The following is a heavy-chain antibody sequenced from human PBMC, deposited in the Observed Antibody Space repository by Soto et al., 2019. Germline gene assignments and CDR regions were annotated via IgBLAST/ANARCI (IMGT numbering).Heavy chain of an antibody. CDR2: IYNDGSYT. D-gene: IGHD3-10*01. CDR1: GFIFKMYW. J-gene: IGHJ4*02. V-gene: IGHV3-74*01. CDR3: TRGPRAISTGTGAY. Sequence: EVQLVESGGGLVPPGGSVRLSCAASGFIFKMYWMHWVRQTPGKGLVWISRIYNDGSYTDYADSVKGRFTISRDNVNDTLYLQMTNLRAEDSGLYYCTRGPRAISTGTGAYWGQGTQVTVSS.